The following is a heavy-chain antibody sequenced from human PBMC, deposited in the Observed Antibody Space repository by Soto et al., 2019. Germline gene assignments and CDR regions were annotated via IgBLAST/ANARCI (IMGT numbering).Heavy chain of an antibody. CDR1: GFPFSGYW. V-gene: IGHV3-7*03. D-gene: IGHD3-22*01. J-gene: IGHJ4*02. Sequence: DVQLVESGGGLVQPGGSLRLSCAASGFPFSGYWMTWVRQAPGKGLEWVANIKQDGSEQFYVDSVKGRFTISRDNAKNSVDLQMNSLKTEDTAVYYCVRATYFSDSSGYTRCFDYWGQGTLVTVSS. CDR2: IKQDGSEQ. CDR3: VRATYFSDSSGYTRCFDY.